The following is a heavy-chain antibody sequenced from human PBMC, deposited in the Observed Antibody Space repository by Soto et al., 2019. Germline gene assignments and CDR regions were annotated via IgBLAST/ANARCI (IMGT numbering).Heavy chain of an antibody. D-gene: IGHD1-1*01. Sequence: GGSLRLSCAASGFTFSSSAMSWVRQPPGTGLEWVSLIRDSGGTTYYADSVKGRFNIPRYNASNTVHLQKSSLRAGDTAVYYCARNWNFDYWGQGTLVTVSS. CDR1: GFTFSSSA. CDR3: ARNWNFDY. CDR2: IRDSGGTT. V-gene: IGHV3-23*01. J-gene: IGHJ4*02.